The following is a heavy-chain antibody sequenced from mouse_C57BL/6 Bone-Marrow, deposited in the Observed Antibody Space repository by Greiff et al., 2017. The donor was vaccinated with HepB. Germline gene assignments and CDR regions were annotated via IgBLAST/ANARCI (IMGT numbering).Heavy chain of an antibody. CDR1: GYTFTDYY. Sequence: EVKLEESGPVLVKPGASVKMSCKASGYTFTDYYMNWVKQSHGKSLEWIGVINPYNGGTSYNQKFKGKATLTVDKSSSTAYMELNSLTSEDSAVYYCARGGFLFAYWGQGTLVTVSA. J-gene: IGHJ3*01. V-gene: IGHV1-19*01. CDR3: ARGGFLFAY. CDR2: INPYNGGT.